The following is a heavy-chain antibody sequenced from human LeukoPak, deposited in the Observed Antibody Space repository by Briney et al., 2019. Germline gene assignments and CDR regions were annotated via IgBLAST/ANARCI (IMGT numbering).Heavy chain of an antibody. J-gene: IGHJ3*02. D-gene: IGHD3-22*01. CDR1: GGSISSHY. V-gene: IGHV4-59*11. Sequence: SETLSLTCTVPGGSISSHYWSWIRQPPGKGLEWIGYIYYSGSTNYNPSLKSRVTISVDTSKNQFSLKLSSVTAADTAVYYCARDLPSQYYYDSSGYETDAFDIWGQGTMVTVSS. CDR3: ARDLPSQYYYDSSGYETDAFDI. CDR2: IYYSGST.